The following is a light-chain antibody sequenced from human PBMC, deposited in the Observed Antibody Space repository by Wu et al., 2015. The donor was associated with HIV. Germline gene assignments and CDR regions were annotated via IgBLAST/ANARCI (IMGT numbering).Light chain of an antibody. Sequence: AIRITQSPSSLSASTGDRVTITCRASQGISSFLAWYQQKPGKAPKLLIYAASTLQSGVPSRFSGSGSGTDFTLTISCLQSEDFATYYCQQYSAGVAFGGGTKVEMK. J-gene: IGKJ4*01. V-gene: IGKV1-8*01. CDR2: AAS. CDR1: QGISSF. CDR3: QQYSAGVA.